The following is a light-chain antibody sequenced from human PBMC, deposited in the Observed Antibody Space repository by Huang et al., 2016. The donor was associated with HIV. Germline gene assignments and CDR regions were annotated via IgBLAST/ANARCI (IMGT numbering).Light chain of an antibody. V-gene: IGKV1-6*01. CDR3: LQDYNYPRT. CDR1: QGIRND. Sequence: AIQMTQSPSFLSASVGDRVTITCRASQGIRNDLGWYQHKPGKAPKLLIYAASSLQSGVPSRFSGSGSGTDFTLTISSLQPEDFATYYCLQDYNYPRTFGQGTKLEIK. J-gene: IGKJ2*01. CDR2: AAS.